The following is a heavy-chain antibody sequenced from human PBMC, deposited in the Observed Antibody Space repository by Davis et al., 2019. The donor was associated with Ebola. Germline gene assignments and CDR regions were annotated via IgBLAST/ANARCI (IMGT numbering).Heavy chain of an antibody. CDR2: INRDGTTT. J-gene: IGHJ5*02. CDR3: ARDWWGEDYDDYRNWFDP. CDR1: GFTFSNNW. D-gene: IGHD4-17*01. Sequence: HTGGSLRLSCTVSGFTFSNNWMSWVRQVPGKGLVWVSSINRDGTTTTYADSVKGRFTISRDNAKKSVYLQMNSLTDEDTAVYYCARDWWGEDYDDYRNWFDPWGQGTLVTVSS. V-gene: IGHV3-74*01.